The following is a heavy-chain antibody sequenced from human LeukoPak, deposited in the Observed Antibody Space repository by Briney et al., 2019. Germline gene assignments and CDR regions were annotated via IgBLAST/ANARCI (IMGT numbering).Heavy chain of an antibody. V-gene: IGHV3-74*01. CDR1: GFTFSSHW. D-gene: IGHD6-19*01. J-gene: IGHJ4*02. Sequence: GGSLRLSCAASGFTFSSHWMHWVRQAPGKGLVWVTRISSDGSSTTYADSVKGRFTISRDNAKNTLYLQISSLRAEDTAMYYCARISLSGWVNDHWGQGTLVTVSS. CDR2: ISSDGSST. CDR3: ARISLSGWVNDH.